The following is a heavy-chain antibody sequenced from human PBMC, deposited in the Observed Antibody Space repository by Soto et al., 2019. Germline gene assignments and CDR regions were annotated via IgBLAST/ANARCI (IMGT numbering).Heavy chain of an antibody. CDR2: ISSSSSTI. CDR3: ARVFYDFWSGYQPYGMDV. Sequence: GGSLRLSCAASGFTFSSYSMNWVRQAPGKGLEWVSYISSSSSTIYYADSVKGRFTISRDNAKNSLYLQMNSLRDEDTAVYYCARVFYDFWSGYQPYGMDVWGQGTTVTVSS. J-gene: IGHJ6*02. V-gene: IGHV3-48*02. CDR1: GFTFSSYS. D-gene: IGHD3-3*01.